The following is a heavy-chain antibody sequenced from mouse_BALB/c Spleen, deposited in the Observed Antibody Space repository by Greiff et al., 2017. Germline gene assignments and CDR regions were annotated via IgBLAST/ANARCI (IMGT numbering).Heavy chain of an antibody. CDR3: ARESHDYDRWYFDV. D-gene: IGHD2-4*01. Sequence: ESGPGLVKPSQSLSLTCSVTGYSITSGYYWNWIRQFPGNKLEWMGYISYDGSNNYNPSLKNRISITRDTSKNQFFLKLNSVTTEDTATYYCARESHDYDRWYFDVWGAGTTVTVSS. CDR1: GYSITSGYY. V-gene: IGHV3-6*02. J-gene: IGHJ1*01. CDR2: ISYDGSN.